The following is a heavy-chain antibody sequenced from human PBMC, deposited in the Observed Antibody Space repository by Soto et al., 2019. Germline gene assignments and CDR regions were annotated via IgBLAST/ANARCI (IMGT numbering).Heavy chain of an antibody. CDR3: ARGRDSSSWYDY. Sequence: QVQLVQSGAEVKKPGSSVKVSCKASGGTFSSYTISWVRQAPGQGLEWMGRIIPILGIANYAQKFQGRVTITADKAPSPAYMELSSLRSEATAVYYCARGRDSSSWYDYWCQGTLVTVSS. V-gene: IGHV1-69*02. CDR2: IIPILGIA. J-gene: IGHJ4*02. D-gene: IGHD6-13*01. CDR1: GGTFSSYT.